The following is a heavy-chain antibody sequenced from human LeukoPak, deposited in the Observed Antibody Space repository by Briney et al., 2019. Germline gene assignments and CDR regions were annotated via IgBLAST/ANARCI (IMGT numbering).Heavy chain of an antibody. D-gene: IGHD6-13*01. V-gene: IGHV3-74*01. CDR3: AREGYSSSWTNYYYYGMDV. CDR2: INSDGSST. Sequence: GGSLRLSCAASGFTFSSYWMHWVRQAPGKGLVWVSRINSDGSSTSYADSVKGRFTISRDNAKNTLYLQMNSLRAEDTAVYYCAREGYSSSWTNYYYYGMDVWGQGTTVTASS. CDR1: GFTFSSYW. J-gene: IGHJ6*02.